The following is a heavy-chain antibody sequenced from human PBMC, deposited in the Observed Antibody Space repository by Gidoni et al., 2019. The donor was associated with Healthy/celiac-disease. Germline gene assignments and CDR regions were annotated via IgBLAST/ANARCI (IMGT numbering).Heavy chain of an antibody. CDR3: AKDAGNLAAILDV. V-gene: IGHV3-30*18. D-gene: IGHD3-3*01. Sequence: HWVRQAPGKGLAWVAVISYDGSNKYYADSVKGRFTISRDNSKNTLYLQMNSLRAEDTAVYYCAKDAGNLAAILDVWGQGPTVTVSS. J-gene: IGHJ6*01. CDR2: ISYDGSNK.